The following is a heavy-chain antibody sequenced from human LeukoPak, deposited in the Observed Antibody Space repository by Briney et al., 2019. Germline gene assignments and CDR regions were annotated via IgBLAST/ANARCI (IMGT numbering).Heavy chain of an antibody. Sequence: ASVKVSCKASGYTFTSYYMHWVRQAPGQGLEWMGIINPSGGSTSYAQKFQGRVTMTRDMSTSTVYMELSSLRSEDTAVYYCARLDTAMGKDYWGQGTLVTVSS. CDR3: ARLDTAMGKDY. J-gene: IGHJ4*02. CDR1: GYTFTSYY. D-gene: IGHD5-18*01. CDR2: INPSGGST. V-gene: IGHV1-46*01.